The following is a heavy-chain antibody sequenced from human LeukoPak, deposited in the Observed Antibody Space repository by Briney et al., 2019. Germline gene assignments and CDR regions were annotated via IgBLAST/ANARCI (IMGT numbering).Heavy chain of an antibody. D-gene: IGHD4-17*01. CDR1: GFTFSSYS. Sequence: GGSLRLSCVASGFTFSSYSMNWVRQAPGKGLEWVSSISSSSSYIYYADSVKGRFTISRDNAKNSLYLQMNSLRAEDTAVYYCATEDDYGDAGVDYWGQGTLVTVSS. CDR2: ISSSSSYI. J-gene: IGHJ4*02. CDR3: ATEDDYGDAGVDY. V-gene: IGHV3-21*01.